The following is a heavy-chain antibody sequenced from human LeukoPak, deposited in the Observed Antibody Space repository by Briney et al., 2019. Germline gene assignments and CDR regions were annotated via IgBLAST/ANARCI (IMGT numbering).Heavy chain of an antibody. D-gene: IGHD2-2*01. CDR3: AKDSAVVVPAATDAFDI. Sequence: GGSLRLSCAASGFTFSSYVMHWVRQAPGKGLEWVAFIRYDGSNKYYADSVKGRFTISRDNSKNTLYLQMNSLRAEDTAVYYCAKDSAVVVPAATDAFDIWGQGTMVTVSS. J-gene: IGHJ3*02. CDR1: GFTFSSYV. V-gene: IGHV3-30*02. CDR2: IRYDGSNK.